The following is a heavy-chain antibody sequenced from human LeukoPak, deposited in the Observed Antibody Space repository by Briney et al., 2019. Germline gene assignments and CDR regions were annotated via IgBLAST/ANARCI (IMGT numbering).Heavy chain of an antibody. CDR2: ISSSSSYI. CDR3: ARDPSSSGWSHFDY. CDR1: GFTFSSYS. Sequence: AGSLRLSCAASGFTFSSYSMNWVPQAPGKGLEWVSSISSSSSYIYYADSVKGRFTISRDNAKNSLYLQMNSLRAEDTAVYYCARDPSSSGWSHFDYWGQGTLVTVSS. V-gene: IGHV3-21*01. D-gene: IGHD6-19*01. J-gene: IGHJ4*02.